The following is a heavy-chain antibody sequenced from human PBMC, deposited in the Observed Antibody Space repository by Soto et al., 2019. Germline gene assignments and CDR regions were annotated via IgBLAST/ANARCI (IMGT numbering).Heavy chain of an antibody. CDR1: GFTFSSYG. J-gene: IGHJ4*02. Sequence: PGGSLRLSCAASGFTFSSYGMHWVRQAPGKGLEWVAVIWYDGSNKYYADSVKGRFTISRDSSKNTLYLQMNSLRAEDTAVYYCARDGYCSGGSCYSVPVFDYWGQGTLVTVSS. V-gene: IGHV3-33*01. D-gene: IGHD2-15*01. CDR2: IWYDGSNK. CDR3: ARDGYCSGGSCYSVPVFDY.